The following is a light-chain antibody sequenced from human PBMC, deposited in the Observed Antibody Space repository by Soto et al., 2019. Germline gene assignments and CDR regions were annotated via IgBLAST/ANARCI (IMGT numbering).Light chain of an antibody. Sequence: QSVLTQPPSVSGAPGQRVTISCTGSSSNIGAGYDVHWYQQLPGTAPKLLIYGNSNRPSGVPDRFSGSKSGTSASLAITGLQAEDEADYYCPSYDSSLSGRGVVFGGGTKLTVL. CDR1: SSNIGAGYD. J-gene: IGLJ2*01. V-gene: IGLV1-40*01. CDR3: PSYDSSLSGRGVV. CDR2: GNS.